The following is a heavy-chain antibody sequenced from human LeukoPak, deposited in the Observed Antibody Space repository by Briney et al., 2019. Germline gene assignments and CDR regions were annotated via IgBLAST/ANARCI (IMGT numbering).Heavy chain of an antibody. Sequence: GGSLRLSCAASGFTFSNSYMTWVRQAPGKGVEWVAYISGSGHDINYSDSVKGRFTISRDNAKNSLYLQMSSLRVEDTAVYYCTRDPRHFDSCGQGTLVTVSS. J-gene: IGHJ5*01. V-gene: IGHV3-11*04. D-gene: IGHD6-6*01. CDR3: TRDPRHFDS. CDR2: ISGSGHDI. CDR1: GFTFSNSY.